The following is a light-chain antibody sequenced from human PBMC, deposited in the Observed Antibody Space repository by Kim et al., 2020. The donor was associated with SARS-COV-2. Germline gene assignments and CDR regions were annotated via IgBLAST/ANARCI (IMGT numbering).Light chain of an antibody. V-gene: IGKV1-5*01. Sequence: IHMTQSPSTLSASVGDRVTITCRASQYITTWLAWYQQKPGKAPKLLIYQAYTLESGVPSRFSGSGSGTEFSLTISSLQPDDFATYYCQHYNSYPYTFGQGTKLEI. CDR2: QAY. J-gene: IGKJ2*01. CDR3: QHYNSYPYT. CDR1: QYITTW.